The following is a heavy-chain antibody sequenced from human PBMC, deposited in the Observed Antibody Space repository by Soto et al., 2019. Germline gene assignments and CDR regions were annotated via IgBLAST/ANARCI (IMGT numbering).Heavy chain of an antibody. Sequence: GESLKISCKGSGYSFTNYWIGWVRQMLGKGLEWMGIIYPGDSHTTYSPSFQGQVTISADKSISTAYLQWSSLKASDTSIYYCARPMVGGYYYYAMDVWGQGTTVTVSS. CDR1: GYSFTNYW. V-gene: IGHV5-51*01. CDR3: ARPMVGGYYYYAMDV. CDR2: IYPGDSHT. D-gene: IGHD3-10*01. J-gene: IGHJ6*02.